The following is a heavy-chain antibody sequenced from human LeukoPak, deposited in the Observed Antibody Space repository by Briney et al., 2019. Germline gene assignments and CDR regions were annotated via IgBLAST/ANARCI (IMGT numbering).Heavy chain of an antibody. CDR1: GFSVSSNY. CDR2: FYTGFST. V-gene: IGHV3-53*01. Sequence: PGGSLRLSCEASGFSVSSNYMSWVRQAPGKGLEWVSVFYTGFSTYYADSVKGRFTISRDNSKNTLYLQMNSLRAEDTAVYYCARVTGYLYYFDSWGQRTLVTVSS. CDR3: ARVTGYLYYFDS. J-gene: IGHJ4*02. D-gene: IGHD3-10*01.